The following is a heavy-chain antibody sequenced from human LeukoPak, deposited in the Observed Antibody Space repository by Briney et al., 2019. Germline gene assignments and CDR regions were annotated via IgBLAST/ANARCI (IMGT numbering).Heavy chain of an antibody. CDR2: TSSSSSYI. CDR3: ATVPAAMPTFYYGMDV. Sequence: GGSLRLSCAASGFTFSSYSMNSVRQAPGKGLEWVSSTSSSSSYIYYADSVKGRFTISRDNAKNSLYLQMNSLRAEDTAVYYCATVPAAMPTFYYGMDVWGQGTTVTVSS. CDR1: GFTFSSYS. D-gene: IGHD2-2*01. V-gene: IGHV3-21*01. J-gene: IGHJ6*02.